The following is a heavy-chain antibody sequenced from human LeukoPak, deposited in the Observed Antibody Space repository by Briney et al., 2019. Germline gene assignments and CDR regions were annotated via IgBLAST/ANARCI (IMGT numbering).Heavy chain of an antibody. V-gene: IGHV4-59*01. J-gene: IGHJ5*02. D-gene: IGHD3-22*01. Sequence: PSETLSLXCTVSGGSISSYYWSWIRRPPGKGLEWIGYIYYSGSTNYNPSLKSRVTISVDTSKNQFSLKLSSVTAADTAVYYCARVRNYYDSSAFDPWGQGTLVTVSS. CDR3: ARVRNYYDSSAFDP. CDR1: GGSISSYY. CDR2: IYYSGST.